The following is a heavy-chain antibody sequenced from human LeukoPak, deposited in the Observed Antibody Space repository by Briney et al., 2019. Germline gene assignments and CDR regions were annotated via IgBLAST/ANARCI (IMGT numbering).Heavy chain of an antibody. J-gene: IGHJ4*02. CDR2: INPNSGGT. Sequence: ASVKVSCKASGYTFTGYYMHWVRQAPGQGLEWMGWINPNSGGTNYAQKFQGRVTMTRDTSISTAYMELSSLRSEDTAVYYSAREAPRGPYFDYWGQGTLVTVSS. CDR3: AREAPRGPYFDY. V-gene: IGHV1-2*02. D-gene: IGHD2-15*01. CDR1: GYTFTGYY.